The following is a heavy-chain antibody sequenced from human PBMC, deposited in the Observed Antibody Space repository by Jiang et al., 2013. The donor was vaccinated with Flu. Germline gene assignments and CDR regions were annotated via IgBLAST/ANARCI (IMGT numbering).Heavy chain of an antibody. CDR2: IYYSGSA. CDR3: ARDSVVVSAAEYYYYYGMDV. D-gene: IGHD2-2*01. V-gene: IGHV4-59*01. Sequence: PGLVKPSETLSLTCTVSGGSISSYYWSWIRQTPGKGLEWIGYIYYSGSAKYNPSLKSRVTISVDTSKNQFSLKLSSVTAADTAVYYCARDSVVVSAAEYYYYYGMDVWGKGTTVTVSS. J-gene: IGHJ6*04. CDR1: GGSISSYY.